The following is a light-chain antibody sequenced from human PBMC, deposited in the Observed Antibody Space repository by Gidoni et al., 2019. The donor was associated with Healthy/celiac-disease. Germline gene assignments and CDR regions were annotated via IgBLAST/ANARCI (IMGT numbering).Light chain of an antibody. J-gene: IGKJ5*01. CDR2: DAS. CDR1: QRVSSD. V-gene: IGKV3D-11*02. CDR3: QQRSNWLIT. Sequence: DIVLTKSPATLSLSPGERATLSCRARQRVSSDLAWYQQKPGQAPRLLSYDASNRATGIPARFSGSGPGTDFTRTISSLEPEDFAVYYCQQRSNWLITFGQGTRLEIK.